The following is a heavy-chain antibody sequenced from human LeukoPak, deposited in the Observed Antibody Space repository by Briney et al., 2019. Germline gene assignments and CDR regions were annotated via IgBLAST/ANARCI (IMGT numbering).Heavy chain of an antibody. CDR1: GFTFDDYA. D-gene: IGHD3-10*01. Sequence: GGSLRLSCAASGFTFDDYAMHWVRQAPGKGLEWVSGISWNSGSIGYADSVKGRFTISRDNSKNTLYLQMNSLRAEDTAVYYCAKEFGGRSLDVWGKGTTVTVS. V-gene: IGHV3-9*01. J-gene: IGHJ6*03. CDR2: ISWNSGSI. CDR3: AKEFGGRSLDV.